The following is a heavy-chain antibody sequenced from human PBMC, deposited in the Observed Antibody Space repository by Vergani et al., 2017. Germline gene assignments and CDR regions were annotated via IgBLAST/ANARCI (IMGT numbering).Heavy chain of an antibody. CDR3: ARVNTETNGHLYYYYYMDV. CDR1: GGSFTSYH. Sequence: QVQLQQWGGGLLKPSETLSLTCVVNGGSFTSYHWTWIRQSPGEGLEWVGDIDHTGRLDYNPSGKSRLTMSVDKSRNQFSLTLNSVTATDTAIYFCARVNTETNGHLYYYYYMDVWGQGTAVTVS. J-gene: IGHJ6*03. D-gene: IGHD4-11*01. V-gene: IGHV4-34*01. CDR2: IDHTGRL.